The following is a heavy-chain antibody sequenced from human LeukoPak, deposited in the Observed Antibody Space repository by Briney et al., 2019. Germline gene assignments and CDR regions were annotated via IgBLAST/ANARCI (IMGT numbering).Heavy chain of an antibody. CDR1: GLTFRDYA. CDR3: AREFSTVGNFDY. D-gene: IGHD3-3*02. V-gene: IGHV3-23*01. Sequence: GGSLRLSCAASGLTFRDYAMSWVRQAPGKGLEWVSGISGRGTSTYYADSVKGRFTISRDNANNSVYLQMNGLRAEDTAVYYCAREFSTVGNFDYWGQGTLVTVSS. J-gene: IGHJ4*02. CDR2: ISGRGTST.